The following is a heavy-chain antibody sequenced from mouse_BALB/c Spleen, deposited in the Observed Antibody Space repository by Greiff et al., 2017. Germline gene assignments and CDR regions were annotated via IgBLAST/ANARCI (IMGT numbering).Heavy chain of an antibody. V-gene: IGHV1-9*01. Sequence: QVQLQQSGAELMKPGASVKISCKATGYTFSSYWIEWVKQRPGHGLEWIGEILPGSGSTNYNEKFKGKATFTADTSSNTAYMQLSSLTSEDSAVYYCARGIYDGYYWFAYWGQGTLVTVSA. CDR3: ARGIYDGYYWFAY. D-gene: IGHD2-3*01. CDR1: GYTFSSYW. CDR2: ILPGSGST. J-gene: IGHJ3*01.